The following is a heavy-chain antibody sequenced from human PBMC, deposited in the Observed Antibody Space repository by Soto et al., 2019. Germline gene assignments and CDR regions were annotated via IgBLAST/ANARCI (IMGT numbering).Heavy chain of an antibody. CDR1: GDSINRNKW. Sequence: QVQLQESGPGLVKPSGTLSLTCDVFGDSINRNKWWTWVRQAPGKGPEWIGEIHYRGNTNYNPSLKSRVIVSMDPSKNQFSLRLTSVTAADTAVYYCARGGDWLFDYWGQGILVTVS. J-gene: IGHJ4*02. V-gene: IGHV4-4*02. CDR3: ARGGDWLFDY. D-gene: IGHD3-9*01. CDR2: IHYRGNT.